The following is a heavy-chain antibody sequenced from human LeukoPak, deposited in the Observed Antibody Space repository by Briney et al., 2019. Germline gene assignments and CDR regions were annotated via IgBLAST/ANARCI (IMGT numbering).Heavy chain of an antibody. CDR3: ARGQPYCGGVCYSPFDY. V-gene: IGHV4-59*01. CDR2: IYYSGST. Sequence: SQTLSLTCTVSGGSISSYYWSWIRQPPGKGLEWIGHIYYSGSTNYNPSLKSRVTISVDTSKNQFSLKLSSVTAADTAVYYCARGQPYCGGVCYSPFDYWGQGTLVTVSS. J-gene: IGHJ4*02. CDR1: GGSISSYY. D-gene: IGHD2-21*02.